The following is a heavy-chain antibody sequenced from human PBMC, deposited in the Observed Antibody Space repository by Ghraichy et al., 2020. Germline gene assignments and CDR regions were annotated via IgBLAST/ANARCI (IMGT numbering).Heavy chain of an antibody. V-gene: IGHV4-34*01. J-gene: IGHJ4*02. CDR2: INHSGST. D-gene: IGHD3-22*01. Sequence: SETLSLTCAVYGGSFSGYYWSWIRQPPGKGLEWIGEINHSGSTNYNPSLKSRVTISVDTSKNQFSLKLSSVTAADTAVYYCARGPRWWLLSRSFDYWGQGTLVTVSS. CDR3: ARGPRWWLLSRSFDY. CDR1: GGSFSGYY.